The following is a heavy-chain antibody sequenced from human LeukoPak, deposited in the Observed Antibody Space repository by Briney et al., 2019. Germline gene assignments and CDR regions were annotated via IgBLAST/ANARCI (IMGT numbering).Heavy chain of an antibody. D-gene: IGHD6-13*01. J-gene: IGHJ6*02. CDR1: GFTFSSYA. Sequence: PGGSLRLSCAASGFTFSSYAMSWDRQAPGKGLEWVSAISGSGGSTYYADSVKGRFTISRDNSKNTLYLQMNSLRAEDTAVYYCARSSSWSLYYYGMDVWGQGTTVTVSS. V-gene: IGHV3-23*01. CDR3: ARSSSWSLYYYGMDV. CDR2: ISGSGGST.